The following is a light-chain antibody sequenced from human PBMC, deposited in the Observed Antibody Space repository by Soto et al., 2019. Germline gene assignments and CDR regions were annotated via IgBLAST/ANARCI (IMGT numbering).Light chain of an antibody. Sequence: DIQVAQSPSTLSGSVGDRVIITCRASQTISSWLAWYQQKPGKAPKLLIYKASTLKSGVPSRFSGSGSGTEFTLTIGSLRPDDFATYYCQHYNSYSEAFGQGTKVDIK. CDR3: QHYNSYSEA. CDR1: QTISSW. V-gene: IGKV1-5*03. CDR2: KAS. J-gene: IGKJ1*01.